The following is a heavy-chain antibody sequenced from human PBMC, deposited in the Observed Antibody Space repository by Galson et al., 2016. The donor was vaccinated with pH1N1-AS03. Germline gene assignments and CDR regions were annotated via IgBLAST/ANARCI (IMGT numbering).Heavy chain of an antibody. CDR2: ISANGINT. J-gene: IGHJ3*02. D-gene: IGHD5-18*01. CDR3: IKEGNRLQSRRSDAFDI. Sequence: SLRLSCAASGFTFRTFSIYWVRQAPGKGLEYVSGISANGINTYYADPVKARFTISRDKSTSTVYLQMSSLRTEDTAVYYCIKEGNRLQSRRSDAFDIWGRGTMVTVSS. V-gene: IGHV3-64D*06. CDR1: GFTFRTFS.